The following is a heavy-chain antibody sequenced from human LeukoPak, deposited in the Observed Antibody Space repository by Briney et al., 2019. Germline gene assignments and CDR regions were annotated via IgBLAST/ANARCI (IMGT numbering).Heavy chain of an antibody. Sequence: PGGSLRLSCTASGFTLNNAWMSWVRQVPGRGMEWVGRIESKTDGGTTDYAAPVKGRFTISRDDSKSTLYLQMNSLKTEDTAVYYCTTDRVHSEKWYYFDYWGQGTPVTVSS. CDR2: IESKTDGGTT. V-gene: IGHV3-15*04. D-gene: IGHD1-26*01. CDR1: GFTLNNAW. CDR3: TTDRVHSEKWYYFDY. J-gene: IGHJ4*02.